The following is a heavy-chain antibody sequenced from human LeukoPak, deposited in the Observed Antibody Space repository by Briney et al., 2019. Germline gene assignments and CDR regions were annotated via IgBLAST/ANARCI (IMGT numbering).Heavy chain of an antibody. Sequence: ASVKVSCKASGYTFTGYYMHWVRQAPGQGLEWMGRINPNSGGTNYAQKFQGRVTMTRDTSVSTAYMELSRLRSDDTAVYYCARSRDWNDLDYWGQGTLVTVSS. CDR3: ARSRDWNDLDY. CDR2: INPNSGGT. CDR1: GYTFTGYY. J-gene: IGHJ4*02. V-gene: IGHV1-2*06. D-gene: IGHD1-1*01.